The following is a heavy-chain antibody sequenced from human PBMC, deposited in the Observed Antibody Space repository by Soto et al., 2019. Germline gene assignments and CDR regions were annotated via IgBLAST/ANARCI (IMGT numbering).Heavy chain of an antibody. D-gene: IGHD6-13*01. J-gene: IGHJ5*02. CDR2: IAPSGNT. V-gene: IGHV4-4*07. Sequence: PSETLSLSCSVSGASIDNYHCSWSRQSAGKGLEWIGRIAPSGNTNYNPSLKGRVTMSVDTSKTHFSLKMRSVTAADTAGYYCARDRSAAGPSNWFDPWGQGTLVTVSS. CDR1: GASIDNYH. CDR3: ARDRSAAGPSNWFDP.